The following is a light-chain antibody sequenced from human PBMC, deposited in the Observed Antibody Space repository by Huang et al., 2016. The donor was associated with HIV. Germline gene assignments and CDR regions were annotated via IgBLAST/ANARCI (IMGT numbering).Light chain of an antibody. V-gene: IGKV3-20*01. J-gene: IGKJ3*01. CDR2: GTS. CDR3: QQYGSSPLFT. CDR1: QSVSSSY. Sequence: EIVLTQSPGTLSLSPGERATLSCRASQSVSSSYLGWYQQKPGQAPRLLIYGTSSRATGIPDRFSSSGSETDFTLIISRLEPEDFAVYYCQQYGSSPLFTFGPGTKVDIK.